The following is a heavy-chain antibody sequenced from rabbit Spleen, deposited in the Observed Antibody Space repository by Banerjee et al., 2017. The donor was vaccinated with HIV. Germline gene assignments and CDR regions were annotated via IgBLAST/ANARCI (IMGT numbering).Heavy chain of an antibody. V-gene: IGHV1S7*01. CDR3: ARDGAGGSYFAL. Sequence: QLVESGGGLVQPGGSLKLACTASGFTLSRYYMNWVRQAPGKGLEWIGYIDPVFGITYYATWVNGRFSISRENAQNTVFLQMTSLTAADTATYFCARDGAGGSYFALWGPGTLVTVS. D-gene: IGHD8-1*01. CDR1: GFTLSRYY. J-gene: IGHJ4*01. CDR2: IDPVFGIT.